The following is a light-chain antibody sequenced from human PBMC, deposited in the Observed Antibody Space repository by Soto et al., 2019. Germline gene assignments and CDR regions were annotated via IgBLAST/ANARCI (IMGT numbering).Light chain of an antibody. CDR3: NSYTTSTTQV. V-gene: IGLV2-14*01. CDR1: SSDVGSYNY. Sequence: QSALTQPASVSGSPGQSITISCTGTSSDVGSYNYVSWYQQHPGKAPKLMIYEVRNRPSGVSDRFSGSKSGKTASLTIFGLQAEDEADYYCNSYTTSTTQVFGGGTKLTVL. CDR2: EVR. J-gene: IGLJ2*01.